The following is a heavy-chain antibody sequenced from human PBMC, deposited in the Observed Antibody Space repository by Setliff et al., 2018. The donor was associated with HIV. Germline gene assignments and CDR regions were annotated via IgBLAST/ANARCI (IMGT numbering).Heavy chain of an antibody. CDR2: MNPNSGNT. CDR3: AREPSGSGNYFYFDY. J-gene: IGHJ4*02. CDR1: GYTFTSYD. D-gene: IGHD1-26*01. V-gene: IGHV1-8*02. Sequence: ASVKVSCKASGYTFTSYDINWVRQATGQGLEWMGWMNPNSGNTGYAQKLQGRVTMTTDTSTSTAYMELRSLRSEDTAVYYCAREPSGSGNYFYFDYWGQGTLVTVSS.